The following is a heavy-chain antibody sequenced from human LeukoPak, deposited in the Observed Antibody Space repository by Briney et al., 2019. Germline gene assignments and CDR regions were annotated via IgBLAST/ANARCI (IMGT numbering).Heavy chain of an antibody. CDR1: GFTFSNHG. J-gene: IGHJ4*02. Sequence: PPGGSLRLSRAASGFTFSNHGMNWVRQAPGKGLEWVSGISPSGDITYYADSVKGRFTISRDNSKNTLYLEVISLTAEDTAVYYCAKDDAWLRFGEWSQGTLVTVSS. D-gene: IGHD3-10*01. CDR3: AKDDAWLRFGE. CDR2: ISPSGDIT. V-gene: IGHV3-23*01.